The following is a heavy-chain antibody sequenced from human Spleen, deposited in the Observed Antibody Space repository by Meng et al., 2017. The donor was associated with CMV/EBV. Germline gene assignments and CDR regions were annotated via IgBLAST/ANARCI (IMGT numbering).Heavy chain of an antibody. CDR2: IRYDGSNK. V-gene: IGHV3-30*02. CDR3: ARDTPPAANAFDI. Sequence: GESLKISCAASGFTFSSSGMHWVRQAPGKGLEWVAFIRYDGSNKYYADSVKGRSTISRDNSKNTLYLQMNSLRGEDTAVYYCARDTPPAANAFDIWGQGTMVTVSS. D-gene: IGHD2-2*01. J-gene: IGHJ3*02. CDR1: GFTFSSSG.